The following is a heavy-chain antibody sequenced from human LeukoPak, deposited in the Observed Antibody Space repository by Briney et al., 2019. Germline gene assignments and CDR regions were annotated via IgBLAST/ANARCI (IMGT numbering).Heavy chain of an antibody. V-gene: IGHV1-18*04. D-gene: IGHD2-15*01. CDR3: ARARYCSGGSCKNHWFDP. CDR1: GNTFTSYY. J-gene: IGHJ5*02. Sequence: GASVKVSCKASGNTFTSYYIHWVRQAPGQGLEWMGWISAYNGNTNYAQKLQGRVTMTTDTSTSTAYMELRSLRSDDTAVYYCARARYCSGGSCKNHWFDPWGQGTLVTVSS. CDR2: ISAYNGNT.